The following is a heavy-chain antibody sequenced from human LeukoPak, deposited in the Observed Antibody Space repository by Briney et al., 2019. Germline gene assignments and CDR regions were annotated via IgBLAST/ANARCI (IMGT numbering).Heavy chain of an antibody. J-gene: IGHJ3*02. Sequence: SETLYLTCTVSGGSISSYFWSWIRQPAGKGLEWIGRVFSSESANFNPSLMGRLTMSVDTSKNQLSLNLTSVTAADTAVYYCARGSQYYDFWSGYYSDVLDIWGQGTMVTVS. D-gene: IGHD3-3*01. CDR1: GGSISSYF. CDR3: ARGSQYYDFWSGYYSDVLDI. CDR2: VFSSESA. V-gene: IGHV4-4*07.